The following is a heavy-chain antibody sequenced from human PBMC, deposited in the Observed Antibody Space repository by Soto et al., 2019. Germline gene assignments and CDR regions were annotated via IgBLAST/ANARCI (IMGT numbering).Heavy chain of an antibody. Sequence: SHTRSLTCAISGYSVSSNSAAWNLIRQSPSRGLEWLGRTYYRSRWYNHYAVSVKSRITVNPDTSKNQFSLQLNSVTPEDTAVYYCARSGPGGYIDYWGQGTLVTVSS. CDR3: ARSGPGGYIDY. V-gene: IGHV6-1*01. CDR2: TYYRSRWYN. CDR1: GYSVSSNSAA. J-gene: IGHJ4*02. D-gene: IGHD3-22*01.